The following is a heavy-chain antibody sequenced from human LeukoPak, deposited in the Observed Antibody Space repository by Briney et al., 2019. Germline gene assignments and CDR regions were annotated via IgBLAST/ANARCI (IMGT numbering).Heavy chain of an antibody. D-gene: IGHD2-15*01. V-gene: IGHV3-7*03. CDR2: VNRDGSEI. J-gene: IGHJ5*02. Sequence: GGSLRLSCAASGFALSSHWMTWVRQVPGRGPEWVANVNRDGSEIYYLDSVKGRFTISKDNAKNSLYLQMNSLRAEDTAVYYCAKGDRFKNAATNWFDPWGQGTLVTVSS. CDR1: GFALSSHW. CDR3: AKGDRFKNAATNWFDP.